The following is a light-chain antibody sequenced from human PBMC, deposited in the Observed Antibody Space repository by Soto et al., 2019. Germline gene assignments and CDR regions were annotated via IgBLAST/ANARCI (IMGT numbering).Light chain of an antibody. CDR3: CSYAGSSISWV. Sequence: QSVLTQPASVSGSPGQSITISCTGTSSDVGSYNLVSWYQQHPGKVPKIMIYEVSKRPSGVSNRFSGSKSGNTASLTISGLQAEDEADYYCCSYAGSSISWVFGGGTKLTVL. V-gene: IGLV2-23*02. CDR1: SSDVGSYNL. CDR2: EVS. J-gene: IGLJ3*02.